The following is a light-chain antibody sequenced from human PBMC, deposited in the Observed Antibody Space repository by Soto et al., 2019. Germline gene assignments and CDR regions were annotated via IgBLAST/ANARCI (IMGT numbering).Light chain of an antibody. V-gene: IGKV1-5*03. CDR1: QSISYW. Sequence: DIQMTQSPSTLSASVGDRVTITCRASQSISYWLAWYQQKPGKAPNLLIYKASSLKSGVPSRFSGSGSGTEFTLTISSLQADDFATYYCQQYNLYSWTFGQ. CDR2: KAS. CDR3: QQYNLYSWT. J-gene: IGKJ1*01.